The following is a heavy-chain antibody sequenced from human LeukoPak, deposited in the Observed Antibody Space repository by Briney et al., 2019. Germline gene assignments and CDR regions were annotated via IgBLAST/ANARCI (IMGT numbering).Heavy chain of an antibody. CDR3: TRSKYKLLYYYYYMDV. D-gene: IGHD2-2*01. CDR2: ISSSGSTT. CDR1: GFTFINYY. J-gene: IGHJ6*03. V-gene: IGHV3-11*01. Sequence: GRSLRLSCAAAGFTFINYYMSWVRQAAGNWLEWVSYISSSGSTTNYAASVKGRFTISRDNAKNSLYLQMYSLRAAPTAIDYCTRSKYKLLYYYYYMDVWGKGTTVTVSS.